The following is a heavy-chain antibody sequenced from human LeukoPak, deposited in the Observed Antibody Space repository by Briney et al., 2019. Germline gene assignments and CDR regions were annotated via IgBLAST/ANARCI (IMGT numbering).Heavy chain of an antibody. J-gene: IGHJ4*02. CDR3: AITYYYGSGSYRFDY. V-gene: IGHV1-69*05. CDR2: IIPIFGTA. D-gene: IGHD3-10*01. CDR1: GGTFSSYA. Sequence: SVKVSCKASGGTFSSYAISWVRQAPGQGLEWMGGIIPIFGTANYAQKFQGRVTITTDESTSTAYMELSSLRSEDTAVYYCAITYYYGSGSYRFDYWGQGTLVNVSS.